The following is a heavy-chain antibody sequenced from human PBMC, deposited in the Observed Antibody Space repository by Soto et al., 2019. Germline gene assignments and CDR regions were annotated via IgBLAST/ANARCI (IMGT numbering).Heavy chain of an antibody. V-gene: IGHV3-30*18. Sequence: GGSLRLSCAASGFTFSSYGMHWVRQAPGKGLEWVAVISYDGSNKYYADSVKGRFTISRDNSKNTLYLQMNSLRAEDTAVYYCAKWAQTEIDYWGQGTLVTVSS. CDR2: ISYDGSNK. CDR3: AKWAQTEIDY. CDR1: GFTFSSYG. J-gene: IGHJ4*02.